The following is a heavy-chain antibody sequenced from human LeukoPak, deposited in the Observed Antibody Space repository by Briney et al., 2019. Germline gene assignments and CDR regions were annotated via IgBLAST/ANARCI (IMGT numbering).Heavy chain of an antibody. CDR1: GYTFTNYA. CDR2: MSTHSGGT. V-gene: IGHV1-18*01. D-gene: IGHD3-3*01. J-gene: IGHJ4*02. Sequence: ASVKVSCKASGYTFTNYAITWVRQAPGQGLEWMGWMSTHSGGTNFAQKFRGRVTVTTDTSTSTAYMELKSLKSDDTAVYYCTRDAQSAYFDYWGQGTLVTVST. CDR3: TRDAQSAYFDY.